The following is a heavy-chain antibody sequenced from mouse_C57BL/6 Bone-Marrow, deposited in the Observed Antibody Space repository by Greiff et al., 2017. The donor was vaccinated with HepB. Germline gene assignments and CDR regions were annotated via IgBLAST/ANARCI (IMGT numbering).Heavy chain of an antibody. CDR1: GYTFTDYN. V-gene: IGHV1-18*01. CDR2: INPNNGGT. Sequence: VHVKQSGPELVKPGASVKIPCKASGYTFTDYNMDWVKQSHGKSLEWIGDINPNNGGTIYNQKFKGKATLTVDKSSSTAYMELRSLTSEDTAVYYCAREGSGYVYFDYWGQGTTLTVSS. CDR3: AREGSGYVYFDY. D-gene: IGHD3-2*02. J-gene: IGHJ2*01.